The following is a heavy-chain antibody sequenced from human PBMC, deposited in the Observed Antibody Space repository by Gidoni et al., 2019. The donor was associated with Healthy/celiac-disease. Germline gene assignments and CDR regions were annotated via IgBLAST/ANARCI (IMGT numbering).Heavy chain of an antibody. CDR3: AKDLEGYYDSSGYYYFQH. CDR1: GFPFSSYA. V-gene: IGHV3-23*01. J-gene: IGHJ1*01. Sequence: EVQLLESGGGLVQPGGSLRLSCAASGFPFSSYAMSWVRQAPGKGLEWVSAISGRGGSTYYADSVKGRFTISRDNSKNTLYLQMNSLRAEDTAVYYCAKDLEGYYDSSGYYYFQHWGQGTLVTVSS. CDR2: ISGRGGST. D-gene: IGHD3-22*01.